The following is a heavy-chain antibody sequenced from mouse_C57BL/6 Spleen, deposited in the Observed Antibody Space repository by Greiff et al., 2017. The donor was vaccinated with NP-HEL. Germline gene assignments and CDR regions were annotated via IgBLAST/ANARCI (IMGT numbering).Heavy chain of an antibody. CDR3: SFLDSSCSLDD. D-gene: IGHD3-2*02. CDR1: GYTFTGYW. J-gene: IGHJ2*01. Sequence: QVQLQQSGAELMQPGASVKLSCKASGYTFTGYWIEWVTQRPGHGLEWIGEILPGSGSTKYNEKFKGKATFTADTSSNTAYMQLSNLTTEYSAIYYCSFLDSSCSLDDWGQGTTLTVSS. CDR2: ILPGSGST. V-gene: IGHV1-9*01.